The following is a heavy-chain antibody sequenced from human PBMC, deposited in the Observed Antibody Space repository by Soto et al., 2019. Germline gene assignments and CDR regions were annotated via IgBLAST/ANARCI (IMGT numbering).Heavy chain of an antibody. D-gene: IGHD6-19*01. CDR1: GFTFGGSA. CDR3: TTQTDAVQWLVVPTDYNFDY. V-gene: IGHV3-73*01. Sequence: TGGSLRLSCAASGFTFGGSAMHWVRQASGKGLEWVGHIRSKTNSYATAYAESVKGGFTISRDDSMNTAYLQMNSLKTEDTAVYFCTTQTDAVQWLVVPTDYNFDYWGQGTLVTVSS. CDR2: IRSKTNSYAT. J-gene: IGHJ4*02.